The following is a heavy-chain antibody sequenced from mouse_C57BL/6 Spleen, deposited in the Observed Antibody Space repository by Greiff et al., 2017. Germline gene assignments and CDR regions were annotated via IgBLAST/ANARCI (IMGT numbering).Heavy chain of an antibody. CDR1: GYTFTSYW. V-gene: IGHV1-72*01. CDR3: ARGGYYGDNYAMDY. CDR2: IGPNRGGD. J-gene: IGHJ4*01. D-gene: IGHD1-1*01. Sequence: VQLQQPGAELVQPGASVKLSCKASGYTFTSYWMHWVKQRPGRGLEWIGRIGPNRGGDKNNGKFKSKATRTVDKPSSTAYIQLSSLTSEDSAVYDCARGGYYGDNYAMDYWGQGTSVTVSS.